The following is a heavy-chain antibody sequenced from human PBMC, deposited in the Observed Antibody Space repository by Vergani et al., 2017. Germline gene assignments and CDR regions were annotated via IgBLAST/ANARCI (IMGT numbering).Heavy chain of an antibody. CDR1: GYRFSSSW. V-gene: IGHV5-51*01. CDR3: ASRRTLQREFDI. D-gene: IGHD5-24*01. CDR2: IFPDDSDT. Sequence: EVQLVQSGAEVKKPGESLKISCRGVGYRFSSSWIGWVRQRPGKGLEWMGIIFPDDSDTRYSPSFQGQVTVSADKSISTVYQQWNSLKASDTAMYYCASRRTLQREFDIWGQGTQVTVSS. J-gene: IGHJ4*02.